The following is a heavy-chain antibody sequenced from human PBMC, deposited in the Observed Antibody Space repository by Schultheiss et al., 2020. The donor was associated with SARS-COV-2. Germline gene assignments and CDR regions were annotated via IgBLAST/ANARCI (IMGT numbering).Heavy chain of an antibody. CDR1: GGSFSGYY. J-gene: IGHJ5*02. CDR2: IYYSGST. V-gene: IGHV4-59*08. Sequence: SETLSLTCAVYGGSFSGYYWSWIRQPPGKGLEWIGYIYYSGSTNYNPSLKSRVTISVDTSKNQFSLKLSSVTAADTAVYYCARASWIRLYFPGWLDPWGQGTLVTVSS. D-gene: IGHD5-18*01. CDR3: ARASWIRLYFPGWLDP.